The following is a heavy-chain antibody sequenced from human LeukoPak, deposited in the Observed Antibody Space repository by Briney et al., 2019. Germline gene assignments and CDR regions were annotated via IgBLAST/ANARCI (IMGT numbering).Heavy chain of an antibody. Sequence: GGSLRLSCAASGFTFSDYYMTWLRQAPGKGLEWLSYISNSGSTVFYADSVKGRFTVSRDNAKRSLYLQIESLRDDDAAVYHCALGTINKDYYFGMDVWGQGTTVTVSS. V-gene: IGHV3-11*01. CDR1: GFTFSDYY. J-gene: IGHJ6*02. D-gene: IGHD2-8*01. CDR2: ISNSGSTV. CDR3: ALGTINKDYYFGMDV.